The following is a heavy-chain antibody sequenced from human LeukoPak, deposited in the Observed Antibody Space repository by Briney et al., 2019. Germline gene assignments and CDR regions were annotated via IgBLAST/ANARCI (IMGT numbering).Heavy chain of an antibody. J-gene: IGHJ3*02. CDR1: GFTFSSYG. D-gene: IGHD5-18*01. V-gene: IGHV3-30*03. Sequence: GGSLRLSCAASGFTFSSYGMHWVRQAPGKGLEWVAVISYDGSNKYYADSVKGRFTISRDNSKNTLYLQMNSLRAEDTAVYYCATAMVDDAFDIWGQGTMVTVSS. CDR2: ISYDGSNK. CDR3: ATAMVDDAFDI.